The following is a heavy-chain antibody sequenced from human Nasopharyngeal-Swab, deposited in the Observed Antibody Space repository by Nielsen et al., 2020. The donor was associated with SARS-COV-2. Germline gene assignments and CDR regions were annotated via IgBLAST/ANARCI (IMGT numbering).Heavy chain of an antibody. D-gene: IGHD6-13*01. V-gene: IGHV3-30*03. J-gene: IGHJ4*02. CDR2: ISYDGSNK. CDR3: ARDLGIAAAEDFFDY. CDR1: GFTFSSYG. Sequence: GGSLRLSCAASGFTFSSYGMHWVRQAPGKGLEWVAVISYDGSNKYYADSVKGRFTISRDNSKNTLYLQMNSLRAEDTAVYYCARDLGIAAAEDFFDYWGQGTLVTVSS.